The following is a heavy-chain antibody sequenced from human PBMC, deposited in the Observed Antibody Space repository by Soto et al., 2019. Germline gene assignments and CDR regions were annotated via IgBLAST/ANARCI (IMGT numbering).Heavy chain of an antibody. CDR2: IHYSGST. CDR3: ARGFVETAMVFDY. J-gene: IGHJ4*02. CDR1: GASISSGGYF. Sequence: QVQLQESGPGLVKPSQTLSLACSVSGASISSGGYFWSWIRQLPGKGLEWIGYIHYSGSTYYNPSFKSRVVMSMDTSKNDFSLKLNSVTAADTAVFYCARGFVETAMVFDYWGQGALVTVSS. D-gene: IGHD5-18*01. V-gene: IGHV4-31*03.